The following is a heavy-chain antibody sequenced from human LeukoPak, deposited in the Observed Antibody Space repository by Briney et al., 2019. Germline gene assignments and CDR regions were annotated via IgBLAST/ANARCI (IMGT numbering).Heavy chain of an antibody. D-gene: IGHD3-9*01. CDR2: ISGSGGST. J-gene: IGHJ4*02. CDR3: AKDRVLILTGYYPTLDY. CDR1: GFTFSSYA. Sequence: PGGSLRLSCAASGFTFSSYAMSWVRQAPGKGLEWVSAISGSGGSTYYADSVKGRFTISRDNSKNTLYLQMNSLRAEDTAVYYCAKDRVLILTGYYPTLDYWGQGTLVTVSS. V-gene: IGHV3-23*01.